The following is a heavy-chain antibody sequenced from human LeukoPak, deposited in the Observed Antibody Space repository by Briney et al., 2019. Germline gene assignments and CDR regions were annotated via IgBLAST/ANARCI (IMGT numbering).Heavy chain of an antibody. V-gene: IGHV3-7*01. Sequence: GGPLRLSCAASGFTYNSYDMSCLREAPGKGREGVANKKQGGGEKYCVDSVKGRFTISRDHAENTLSLQENTLRAEHTAVYYCARREYRSSRPFDYWGEGTLVSVS. D-gene: IGHD6-13*01. J-gene: IGHJ4*02. CDR1: GFTYNSYD. CDR3: ARREYRSSRPFDY. CDR2: KKQGGGEK.